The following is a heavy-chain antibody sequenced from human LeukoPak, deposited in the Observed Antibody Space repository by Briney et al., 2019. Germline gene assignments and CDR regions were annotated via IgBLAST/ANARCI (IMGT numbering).Heavy chain of an antibody. D-gene: IGHD3-10*01. CDR2: IGERGGST. CDR1: GITLSNYG. J-gene: IGHJ4*02. V-gene: IGHV3-23*01. Sequence: GGSLRLSCVVSGITLSNYGMSWVRQAPGKGLEWVSGIGERGGSTNYADSVKGRFIISRDTSKNTVYLQMNSLRVEDTAVYFCAKRGIVIRAVIIIGFHKEAYYFDYWGQGILVTVSS. CDR3: AKRGIVIRAVIIIGFHKEAYYFDY.